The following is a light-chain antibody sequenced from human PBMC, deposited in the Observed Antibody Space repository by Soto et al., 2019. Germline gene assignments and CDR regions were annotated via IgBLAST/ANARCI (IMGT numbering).Light chain of an antibody. J-gene: IGLJ2*01. CDR3: SSYTTSSTSYVL. Sequence: QSVLTQPASVSGSPGQSVTISCTGTSSDVGGYNYVSWYLQEPGKAPKVMIYEVSNRPSGVSNRFSGSKSGNTASLTISGLQAEDEADYYCSSYTTSSTSYVLFGGGTKVTVL. V-gene: IGLV2-14*01. CDR1: SSDVGGYNY. CDR2: EVS.